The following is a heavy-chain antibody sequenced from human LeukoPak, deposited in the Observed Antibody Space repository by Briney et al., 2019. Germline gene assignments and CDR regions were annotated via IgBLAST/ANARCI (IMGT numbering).Heavy chain of an antibody. CDR1: GGSISSYY. D-gene: IGHD2-15*01. J-gene: IGHJ6*03. CDR3: AKEGFYCSGGSCYSFYYYYMDV. Sequence: ETLSLTCIVSGGSISSYYWSWIRQPPGKGLEWVSAISGSGGSTYYADSVKGRFTISRDNSKNTMYLQMNSLRAEDTAVYYCAKEGFYCSGGSCYSFYYYYMDVWGKGTTVTVSS. V-gene: IGHV3-23*01. CDR2: ISGSGGST.